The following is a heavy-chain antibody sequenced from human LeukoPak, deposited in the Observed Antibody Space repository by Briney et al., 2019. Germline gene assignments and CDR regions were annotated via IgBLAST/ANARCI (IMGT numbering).Heavy chain of an antibody. V-gene: IGHV4-34*01. J-gene: IGHJ4*02. CDR1: GGSFSGYY. CDR2: INHSGST. CDR3: ARVLMAYCSGGSCSTSPFFDY. D-gene: IGHD2-15*01. Sequence: SEALSLTCAVYGGSFSGYYWSWIRQPPGKGLEWIGEINHSGSTNYNPSLKSRATISVDTSKNQFSLKLSSVTAADTAVYYCARVLMAYCSGGSCSTSPFFDYWGQGTLVTVSS.